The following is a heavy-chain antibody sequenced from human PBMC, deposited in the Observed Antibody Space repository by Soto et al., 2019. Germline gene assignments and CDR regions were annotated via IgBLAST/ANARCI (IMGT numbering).Heavy chain of an antibody. CDR3: TRLDSSLAHYGMDV. CDR2: IKPDGSEK. Sequence: LRLSCAASEFTFSNYWMTWVRQAPGKGLEWVAKIKPDGSEKYYVDSVKGRFTISRDNSKNSLYLQMDSLRAEDTAIYYCTRLDSSLAHYGMDVWGQGTTVTGSS. D-gene: IGHD1-1*01. V-gene: IGHV3-7*01. J-gene: IGHJ6*02. CDR1: EFTFSNYW.